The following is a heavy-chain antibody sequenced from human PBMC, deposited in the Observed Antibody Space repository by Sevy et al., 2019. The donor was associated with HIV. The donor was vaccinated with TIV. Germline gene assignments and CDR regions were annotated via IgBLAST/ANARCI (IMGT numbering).Heavy chain of an antibody. CDR1: GFTFSDYY. D-gene: IGHD3-3*01. J-gene: IGHJ6*02. CDR2: ISSSGSTI. CDR3: TRDPAFWSGYANYYYYYGMDV. V-gene: IGHV3-11*01. Sequence: GGSLRLSCAASGFTFSDYYMSWIRQAPGKGLEWVSYISSSGSTIYYADSVKGRFTISRDNAKNSLYLHMNSLRAEDTAVYYCTRDPAFWSGYANYYYYYGMDVWGQGTTVTVSS.